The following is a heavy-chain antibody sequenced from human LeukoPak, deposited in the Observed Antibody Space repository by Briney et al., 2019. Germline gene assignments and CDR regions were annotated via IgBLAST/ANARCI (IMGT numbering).Heavy chain of an antibody. J-gene: IGHJ4*02. D-gene: IGHD6-25*01. V-gene: IGHV1-2*02. Sequence: ASVKVSCKASGYTFTGYYMHWVRQAPGQGLEWMGWINPNSGGTNYAQKFQGRVTMTRDTSISTAYMELSRLRSDDTAVYYCARDSQAAAAFEYWGQGTLVTVSS. CDR1: GYTFTGYY. CDR2: INPNSGGT. CDR3: ARDSQAAAAFEY.